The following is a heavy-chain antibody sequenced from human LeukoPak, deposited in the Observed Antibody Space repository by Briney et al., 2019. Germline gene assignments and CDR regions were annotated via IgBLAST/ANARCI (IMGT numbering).Heavy chain of an antibody. CDR1: GFTFSSYG. V-gene: IGHV3-30*02. Sequence: GGSLRLSCAASGFTFSSYGMHWVRQAPGKGLEWVAVIWYGGSNKYYADSVKGRFTISRDNSKNTLYLQMNSLRAEDTAVYYCAKEGGVVGALDYWGQGTLVTVSS. J-gene: IGHJ4*02. CDR3: AKEGGVVGALDY. CDR2: IWYGGSNK. D-gene: IGHD1-26*01.